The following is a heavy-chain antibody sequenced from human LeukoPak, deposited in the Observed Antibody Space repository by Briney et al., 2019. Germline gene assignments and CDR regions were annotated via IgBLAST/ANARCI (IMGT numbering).Heavy chain of an antibody. CDR2: VSGSGGST. V-gene: IGHV3-23*01. CDR1: GSTFSSYA. Sequence: PGGSLRLSCAASGSTFSSYAMSWVRQAPGKGLEWVSGVSGSGGSTNYADSVKGRFSISRDNSMNTLYLQMNSLRVEDTAVYYCARAGKPWGWFDPWGQGTLVTVSS. CDR3: ARAGKPWGWFDP. D-gene: IGHD3-10*01. J-gene: IGHJ5*02.